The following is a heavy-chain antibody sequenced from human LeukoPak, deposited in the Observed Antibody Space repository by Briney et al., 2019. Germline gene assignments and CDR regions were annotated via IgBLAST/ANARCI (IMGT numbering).Heavy chain of an antibody. CDR1: GGTFSSYA. J-gene: IGHJ4*02. D-gene: IGHD2-2*01. CDR3: ARALGYCSSTSCYPDGY. V-gene: IGHV1-69*01. Sequence: SVKVSCKASGGTFSSYANSWVRQAPGQGLEWMGGIIPIFGTANYAQKFQGRVTITADESTSTAYMELSSLRSEDTAVYYCARALGYCSSTSCYPDGYWGQGTLVTVSS. CDR2: IIPIFGTA.